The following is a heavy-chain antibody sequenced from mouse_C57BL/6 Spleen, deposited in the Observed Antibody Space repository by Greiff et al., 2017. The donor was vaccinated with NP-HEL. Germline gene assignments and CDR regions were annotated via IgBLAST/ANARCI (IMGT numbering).Heavy chain of an antibody. J-gene: IGHJ3*01. CDR3: ARDDYDDEGFAY. V-gene: IGHV3-6*01. CDR1: GYSITSGYY. D-gene: IGHD2-4*01. Sequence: EVQRVESGPGLVKPSQSLSLTCSVTGYSITSGYYWNWIRQFPGNKLEWMGYISYDGSNNYNPSLKNRISITRDTSKNQFFLKLNSVTTEDTATYYCARDDYDDEGFAYWGQGTLVTVSA. CDR2: ISYDGSN.